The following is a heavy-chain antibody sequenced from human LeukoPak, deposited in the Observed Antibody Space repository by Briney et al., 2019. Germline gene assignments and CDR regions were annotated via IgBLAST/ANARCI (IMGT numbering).Heavy chain of an antibody. D-gene: IGHD7-27*01. V-gene: IGHV3-23*01. CDR1: GYTFTNYG. CDR3: VQDWAWGAFGY. Sequence: PGRTLGLSYAASGYTFTNYGMHWARHALRKGLEWVARITPDAGRTYYADSVKGRFTIYRDNSKNTVYLQMNSLGAEDTAVYYCVQDWAWGAFGYWGQGTLVTVSS. CDR2: ITPDAGRT. J-gene: IGHJ4*02.